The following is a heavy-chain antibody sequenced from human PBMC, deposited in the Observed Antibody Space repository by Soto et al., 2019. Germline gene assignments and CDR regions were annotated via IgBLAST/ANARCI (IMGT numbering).Heavy chain of an antibody. D-gene: IGHD1-1*01. V-gene: IGHV1-18*01. Sequence: GASVKVSCKASGYTFSTYGISWVRQAPGQGLEWMGWISTYNGNTNYAQNLQGRVTMTTDTSTSTAYMELRGLKSDDTAVYYCARDQNWNDEWFWLDPWGQGTMVTVSS. J-gene: IGHJ5*02. CDR3: ARDQNWNDEWFWLDP. CDR1: GYTFSTYG. CDR2: ISTYNGNT.